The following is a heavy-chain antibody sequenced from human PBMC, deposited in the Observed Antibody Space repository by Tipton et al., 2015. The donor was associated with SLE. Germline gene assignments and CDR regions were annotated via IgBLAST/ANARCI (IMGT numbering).Heavy chain of an antibody. V-gene: IGHV4-34*01. CDR3: ARAVCSGGSCSPGAFDI. CDR2: INHSGST. J-gene: IGHJ3*02. CDR1: GGSFSGYY. Sequence: LRLSCAVYGGSFSGYYWSWIRQPPGKGLEWIGEINHSGSTNYNPSLKSRVTISVDTSKNQFSLKLSSVTAADTAVYYCARAVCSGGSCSPGAFDIWGQGTMVTVSS. D-gene: IGHD2-15*01.